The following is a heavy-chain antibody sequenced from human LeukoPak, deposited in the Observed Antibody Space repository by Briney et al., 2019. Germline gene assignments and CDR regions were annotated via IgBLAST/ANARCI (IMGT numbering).Heavy chain of an antibody. CDR1: GFTFSSYA. D-gene: IGHD3-10*01. Sequence: GGSLRLSCAASGFTFSSYAMSWVRQAPGKGLEWVSAISGSGGSTYYADSVKGRFTISRDNSKNTLYLQMNSLRAEDTAVYYCAKGALHSICGSGRIDYWGQGTLVTVSS. CDR2: ISGSGGST. J-gene: IGHJ4*02. CDR3: AKGALHSICGSGRIDY. V-gene: IGHV3-23*01.